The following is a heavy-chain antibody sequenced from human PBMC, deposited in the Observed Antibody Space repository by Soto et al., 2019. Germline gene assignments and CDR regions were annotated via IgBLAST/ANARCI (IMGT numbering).Heavy chain of an antibody. CDR3: ARNALTQQQLTREYNWFDP. D-gene: IGHD6-13*01. CDR1: GYTFTSYY. V-gene: IGHV1-46*01. CDR2: INPSGGST. Sequence: ASVKVSCKASGYTFTSYYMHWVRQAPGQGLEWMGIINPSGGSTSYAQKFQGRVTMTRDTSTSTVYMELSSLRSEDTAVYYCARNALTQQQLTREYNWFDPWGQGTLVTVSS. J-gene: IGHJ5*02.